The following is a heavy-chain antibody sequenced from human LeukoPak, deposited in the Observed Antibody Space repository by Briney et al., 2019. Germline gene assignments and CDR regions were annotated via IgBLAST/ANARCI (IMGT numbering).Heavy chain of an antibody. CDR3: ATRPADGSWYGVFDF. D-gene: IGHD3-10*01. CDR1: GVSMTGYY. CDR2: IYSSGST. J-gene: IGHJ4*01. V-gene: IGHV4-59*01. Sequence: PSETLSLICSVSGVSMTGYYWSWIRQAPGKAPEWIGYIYSSGSTNYNPSLNSRVTMSLDASKSQFSLKLTFVTAADTAVYYCATRPADGSWYGVFDFWSRGTLVTVSS.